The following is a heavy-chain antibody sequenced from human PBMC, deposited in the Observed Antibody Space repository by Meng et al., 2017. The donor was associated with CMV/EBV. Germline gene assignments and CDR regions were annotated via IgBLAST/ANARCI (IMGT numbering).Heavy chain of an antibody. J-gene: IGHJ6*02. CDR1: GGSVSSGSYY. Sequence: SETLSLTCTVSGGSVSSGSYYWSWIRQPPGKGLEWIGYIYYSGSTNYNPSLKSRVTISVDTSKNQFSLKLSSVTAADTAVYYCARDPRFPGVWGQGTTVTVSS. CDR2: IYYSGST. D-gene: IGHD3-3*01. V-gene: IGHV4-61*01. CDR3: ARDPRFPGV.